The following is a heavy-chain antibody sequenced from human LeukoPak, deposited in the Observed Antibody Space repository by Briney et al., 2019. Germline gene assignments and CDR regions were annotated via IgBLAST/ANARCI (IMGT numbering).Heavy chain of an antibody. Sequence: GGTLRLSCAASGFTFSSYGMSWVRQAPGKGLEWVSAISGSGGSTYYADSVKGRFTISRDNSKNTLYLQMNSLRAEDTALYYCAKSFRGVIIDYWGQGTLVTVSS. CDR2: ISGSGGST. CDR3: AKSFRGVIIDY. CDR1: GFTFSSYG. V-gene: IGHV3-23*01. D-gene: IGHD3-10*01. J-gene: IGHJ4*02.